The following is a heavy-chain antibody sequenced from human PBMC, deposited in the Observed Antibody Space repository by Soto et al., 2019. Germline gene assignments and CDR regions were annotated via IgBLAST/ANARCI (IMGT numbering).Heavy chain of an antibody. CDR3: ARDQQLVGFYYYYGMDV. V-gene: IGHV6-1*01. D-gene: IGHD6-6*01. CDR1: GDSVSSNSDA. J-gene: IGHJ6*02. CDR2: TYYRSKWYN. Sequence: SQTLSLTCAISGDSVSSNSDAWNWIRQSPSRGLEWLGRTYYRSKWYNDYAVSVKSRITINPDTSKNQFSLQLNSVTPEDTAVYYCARDQQLVGFYYYYGMDVWGQGTTVTVSS.